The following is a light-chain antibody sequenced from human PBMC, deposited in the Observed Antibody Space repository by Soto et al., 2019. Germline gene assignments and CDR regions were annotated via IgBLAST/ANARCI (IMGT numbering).Light chain of an antibody. CDR3: MQALQNPA. J-gene: IGKJ1*01. CDR2: LGS. V-gene: IGKV2-28*01. Sequence: DIVMTQSPLSLPVTPGEPASISCRSSQSRLHSNGYNYLDWYLQNPGQSPQLLIYLGSNRASGVPDRFRGSGSGTEFTLKISRVEAEDVGVYYCMQALQNPAFGQGTKVEI. CDR1: QSRLHSNGYNY.